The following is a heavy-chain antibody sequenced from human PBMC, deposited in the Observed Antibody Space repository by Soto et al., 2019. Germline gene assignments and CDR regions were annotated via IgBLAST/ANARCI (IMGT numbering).Heavy chain of an antibody. J-gene: IGHJ4*02. CDR1: GYTFTNYY. V-gene: IGHV1-46*01. Sequence: QVQLVQSGAEVKKPGASVKVSCKASGYTFTNYYIHWVRQAPGQGLEWMGIINPTGGSTNYAQKFQGRVTLTMHTSTSTVYMELSSLRFEDTAVYYCARDLAAADYWGQGTLVTVSS. D-gene: IGHD6-13*01. CDR3: ARDLAAADY. CDR2: INPTGGST.